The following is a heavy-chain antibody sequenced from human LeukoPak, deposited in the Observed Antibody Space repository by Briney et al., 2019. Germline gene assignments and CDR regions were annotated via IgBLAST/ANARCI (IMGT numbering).Heavy chain of an antibody. V-gene: IGHV4-39*07. Sequence: PSETLSLTCSVSGGSVSSAMHYWGWIRQPPGKGLEWIGSVFYRGSSYYNPSLKSRVSVSLDTSKNLFSLKLSSVTAADTAVYYCASSSGYSYGFDYWGQGTLVTVSS. J-gene: IGHJ4*02. CDR3: ASSSGYSYGFDY. CDR2: VFYRGSS. CDR1: GGSVSSAMHY. D-gene: IGHD5-18*01.